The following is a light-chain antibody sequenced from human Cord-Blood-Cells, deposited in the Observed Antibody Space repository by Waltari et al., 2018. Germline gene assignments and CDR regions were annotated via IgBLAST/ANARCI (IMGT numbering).Light chain of an antibody. V-gene: IGLV2-23*02. CDR1: RSDVGCYNL. CDR3: CSYAGSSTWV. Sequence: QSALTQPASVSGSPGQSITISCTGTRSDVGCYNLVSWYQQHPGKAPKLRIYDVSNRPSGVSNRFSGSKSGNTASLTISGLQAEDEADYYCCSYAGSSTWVFGGGTKLTVL. CDR2: DVS. J-gene: IGLJ3*02.